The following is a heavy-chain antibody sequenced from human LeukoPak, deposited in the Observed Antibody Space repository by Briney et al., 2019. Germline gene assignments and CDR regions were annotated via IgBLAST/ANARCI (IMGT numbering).Heavy chain of an antibody. CDR3: AREDASSWDY. V-gene: IGHV3-21*01. D-gene: IGHD6-13*01. Sequence: PGGSLRLSCAASGFTFSSYNMNWVRQAPGKGLEWVSSISTTSDYIYYADSLKGRFTISRDNAKNSLYLQMNSLRAEDTAVYYCAREDASSWDYWGQGILVTVSS. CDR1: GFTFSSYN. CDR2: ISTTSDYI. J-gene: IGHJ4*02.